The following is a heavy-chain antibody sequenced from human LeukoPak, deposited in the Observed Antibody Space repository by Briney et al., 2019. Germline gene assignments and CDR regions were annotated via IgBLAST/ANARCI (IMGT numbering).Heavy chain of an antibody. Sequence: GGSLRLSCVVSGFSISSHWMRWLRQAPGKGVEWVANIKADGSQQYYVDSVRGRLTITRDNAENSLYFQMNSLRAEDTAVYYCTRNSLDYWGLGTLVTVSS. J-gene: IGHJ4*02. CDR2: IKADGSQQ. V-gene: IGHV3-7*03. CDR3: TRNSLDY. CDR1: GFSISSHW.